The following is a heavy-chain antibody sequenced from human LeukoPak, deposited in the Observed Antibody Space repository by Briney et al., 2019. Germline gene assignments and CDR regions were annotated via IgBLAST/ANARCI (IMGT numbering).Heavy chain of an antibody. CDR1: GGTFSSYT. J-gene: IGHJ3*02. Sequence: GASVKVSCKASGGTFSSYTISWVRQAPGQGLEWMGRIIPILGIANYAQKLQGRVTMTTDTSTSTAYMELRSLRSDDTAVYYCARASGDYVDAFDIWGQGTMVTVSS. V-gene: IGHV1-69*02. CDR2: IIPILGIA. CDR3: ARASGDYVDAFDI. D-gene: IGHD4-17*01.